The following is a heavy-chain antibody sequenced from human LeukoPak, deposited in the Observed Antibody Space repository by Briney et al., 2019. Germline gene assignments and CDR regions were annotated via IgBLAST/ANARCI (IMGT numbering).Heavy chain of an antibody. CDR1: GFTFSSYA. V-gene: IGHV3-23*01. CDR2: ISGSGGST. J-gene: IGHJ4*02. Sequence: GGSLRLSCAASGFTFSSYAMSWVRQAPGKGLGWVSGISGSGGSTYYADSVKGRFTISRDNSKNTLYLQMNSLRAEDTAVYYCAKALYSSSWSWDYWGQGTLVTVSS. D-gene: IGHD6-13*01. CDR3: AKALYSSSWSWDY.